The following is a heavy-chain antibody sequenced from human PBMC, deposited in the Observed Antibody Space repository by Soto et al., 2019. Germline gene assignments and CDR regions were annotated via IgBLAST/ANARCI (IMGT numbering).Heavy chain of an antibody. D-gene: IGHD5-12*01. V-gene: IGHV3-33*01. Sequence: QVQLVESGGGVVQPGRSLRLSCAASGFTFSSYGMHWVRQAPGKGLEWVAVIWYDGSNKYYADSVKGRFTISRDNSKNTLYLQMNSLSAEDTAVYYCAGGYSGYGGNYYYYGMDVWGQGTTVTVSS. CDR2: IWYDGSNK. CDR3: AGGYSGYGGNYYYYGMDV. J-gene: IGHJ6*02. CDR1: GFTFSSYG.